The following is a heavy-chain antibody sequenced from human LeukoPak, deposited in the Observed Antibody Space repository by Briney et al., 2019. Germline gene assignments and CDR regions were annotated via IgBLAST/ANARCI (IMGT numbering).Heavy chain of an antibody. CDR1: GFTFSSYS. J-gene: IGHJ4*02. V-gene: IGHV3-21*01. Sequence: PGGSLRLSCAASGFTFSSYSMNWVRQAPGKGLEWVSSISSSSSYIYYADSVKGRFTISRDNAKNSLYLQMNSLRAEDTAEYYCARTDTAMVTDDYWGQGTLVTVSS. CDR2: ISSSSSYI. D-gene: IGHD5-18*01. CDR3: ARTDTAMVTDDY.